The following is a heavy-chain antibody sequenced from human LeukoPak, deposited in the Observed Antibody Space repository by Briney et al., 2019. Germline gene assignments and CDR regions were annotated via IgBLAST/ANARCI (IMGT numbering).Heavy chain of an antibody. CDR2: ISGSGGST. CDR1: GFTFSSYA. J-gene: IGHJ4*02. CDR3: AKGRKQAYCGGDCSFDY. Sequence: GGSLRLSCAASGFTFSSYAMSWVRQAPGKGLEWVSAISGSGGSTYYADSVKGRFTISRDNSKNTLYLQMNSLRAEDTAVCYCAKGRKQAYCGGDCSFDYWGQGTLVTVSS. D-gene: IGHD2-21*01. V-gene: IGHV3-23*01.